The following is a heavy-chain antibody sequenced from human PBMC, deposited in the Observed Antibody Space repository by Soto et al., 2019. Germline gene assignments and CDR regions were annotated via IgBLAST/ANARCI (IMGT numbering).Heavy chain of an antibody. D-gene: IGHD2-2*01. CDR2: IKQDGSEK. V-gene: IGHV3-7*01. CDR3: ARESRGYCSSTSCPRDYYYYYMDV. CDR1: GFNFSSYW. Sequence: GGSLRLSCAASGFNFSSYWMSWVRPAPWKGVEWVANIKQDGSEKYYVDSGKGRLTISRDNAKNSLYLQMNILRAEDTAVYYCARESRGYCSSTSCPRDYYYYYMDVWGKGTTVTVSS. J-gene: IGHJ6*03.